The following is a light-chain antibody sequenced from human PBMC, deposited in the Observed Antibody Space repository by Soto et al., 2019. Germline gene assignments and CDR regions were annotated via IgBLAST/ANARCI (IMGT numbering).Light chain of an antibody. CDR2: DAS. Sequence: ETVLTQSPATLYLSPGDRATLSCRASQSITTYLAWYQQKTGQAPKLLFYDASNRATGIPARFSASGSGTDFTLTISSLEPEDSAVYYCQQRSSWWTFGQGTKVEIK. V-gene: IGKV3-11*01. CDR3: QQRSSWWT. CDR1: QSITTY. J-gene: IGKJ1*01.